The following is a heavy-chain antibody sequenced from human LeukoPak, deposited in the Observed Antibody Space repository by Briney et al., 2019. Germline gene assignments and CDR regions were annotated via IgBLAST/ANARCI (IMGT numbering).Heavy chain of an antibody. CDR1: GYTLTELS. D-gene: IGHD6-13*01. Sequence: ASVKVSCKVSGYTLTELSMHWVRQAPGKGLEWMGGFDPEDGETIYAQKFQGRVTMTEDASTDTAYMELSSLRSEDTAVYYCATYTIAAAGLDYWGQGTLVTVSS. V-gene: IGHV1-24*01. CDR3: ATYTIAAAGLDY. J-gene: IGHJ4*02. CDR2: FDPEDGET.